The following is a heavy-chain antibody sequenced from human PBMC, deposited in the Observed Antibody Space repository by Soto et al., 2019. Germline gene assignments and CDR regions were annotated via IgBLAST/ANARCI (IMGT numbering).Heavy chain of an antibody. CDR1: GGTFSNYA. J-gene: IGHJ4*02. CDR3: ARVSSSWYKDYFDY. V-gene: IGHV1-69*12. CDR2: ITPIFGTT. Sequence: QVQLVQSGAEVKKPGSSVKVSCKAFGGTFSNYAISWVRQAPGQGLEWMGGITPIFGTTNYAQSFQGRVTITADESTSTAYMELSSLRSEDTAVYYCARVSSSWYKDYFDYWGQVTLVTVSS. D-gene: IGHD6-13*01.